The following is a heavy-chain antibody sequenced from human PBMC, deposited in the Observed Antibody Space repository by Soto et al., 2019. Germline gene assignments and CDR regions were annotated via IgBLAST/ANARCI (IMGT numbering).Heavy chain of an antibody. CDR1: GGSLSGYY. CDR3: AGGGTAHLFDL. V-gene: IGHV4-34*01. CDR2: INHNGST. Sequence: SETLSLTCAVSGGSLSGYYWSWIRQPPGKGLEWIGEINHNGSTNYNPSLKSRVTISVDTSKNKFYLKLSSMTAADTAMYYCAGGGTAHLFDLRGPGKMVNLSS. J-gene: IGHJ3*01. D-gene: IGHD1-1*01.